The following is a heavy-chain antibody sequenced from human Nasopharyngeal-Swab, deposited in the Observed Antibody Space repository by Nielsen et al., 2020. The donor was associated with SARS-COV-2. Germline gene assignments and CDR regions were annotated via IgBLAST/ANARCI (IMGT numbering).Heavy chain of an antibody. V-gene: IGHV1-3*01. CDR3: ARGGYCSSTSCASYYYYMDV. J-gene: IGHJ6*03. Sequence: ASVKVSCKASGYTFTSYAMHWVRQAPGQRLEWMGWINAGNGNTKYSQTFQGRVTITRDTSASTAYMELSSLRSEDTAVYYCARGGYCSSTSCASYYYYMDVWGKGTTVTVSS. CDR2: INAGNGNT. D-gene: IGHD2-2*01. CDR1: GYTFTSYA.